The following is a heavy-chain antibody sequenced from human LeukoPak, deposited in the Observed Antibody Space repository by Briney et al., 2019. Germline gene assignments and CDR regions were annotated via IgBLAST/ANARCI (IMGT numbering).Heavy chain of an antibody. D-gene: IGHD2-21*01. J-gene: IGHJ4*02. CDR2: TTGSSGDT. V-gene: IGHV3-23*01. Sequence: PGGSLRLSCAASGFTFSDYALSWVRQTPGKGLEWVAATTGSSGDTYHADSVKGRFTISRDNSKNTLYLQMNSLRAEDAAVYFCAKAPVTSCRGAYCYPFDSWGQGTLVTVSS. CDR3: AKAPVTSCRGAYCYPFDS. CDR1: GFTFSDYA.